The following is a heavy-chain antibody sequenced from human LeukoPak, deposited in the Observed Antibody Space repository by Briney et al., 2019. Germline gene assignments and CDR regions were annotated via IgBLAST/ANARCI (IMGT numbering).Heavy chain of an antibody. CDR1: GGSISSSSYY. D-gene: IGHD2-21*02. V-gene: IGHV4-39*07. CDR2: IYYSGST. Sequence: SETLSLTCTVSGGSISSSSYYWGWIRQPPGKGLEWIGSIYYSGSTYYNPSLKSRVTISVDTSKNQFSLKLSSVTAADTAVYYCARGRTRDCGGDCPYSYGMDVWGQGTTVTVSS. CDR3: ARGRTRDCGGDCPYSYGMDV. J-gene: IGHJ6*02.